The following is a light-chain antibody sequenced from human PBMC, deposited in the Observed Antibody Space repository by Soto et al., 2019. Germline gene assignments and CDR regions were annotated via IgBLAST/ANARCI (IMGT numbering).Light chain of an antibody. CDR3: QQYNNWPAIT. Sequence: EIVMTQSPATLSLSPGERATLSCRASQSVSSNLAWYQQKPGRAPRLLIYGASTRATGIPARFSGSGSGTEFTLTISSLQSEDFAVYYCQQYNNWPAITFGQGTRLEIK. V-gene: IGKV3D-15*01. J-gene: IGKJ5*01. CDR2: GAS. CDR1: QSVSSN.